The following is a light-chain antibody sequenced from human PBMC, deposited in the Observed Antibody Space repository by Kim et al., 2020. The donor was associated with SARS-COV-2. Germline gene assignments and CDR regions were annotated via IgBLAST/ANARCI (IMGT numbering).Light chain of an antibody. V-gene: IGLV3-1*01. CDR1: KLGDNY. CDR2: QNI. J-gene: IGLJ3*02. CDR3: QAWDSSTSWV. Sequence: SYELTQPPSVSVSPGHTASITCSGDKLGDNYAYWYQQKPGQSPVLVIYQNIQRPSGIPERFSGSKSGNTATLTISGTQAMDEAEYYCQAWDSSTSWVFGGGTQLTVL.